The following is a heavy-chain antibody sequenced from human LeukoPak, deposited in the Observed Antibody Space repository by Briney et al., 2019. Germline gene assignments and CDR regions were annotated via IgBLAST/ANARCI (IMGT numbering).Heavy chain of an antibody. CDR3: ATPSYGDYAHCYYYMDV. Sequence: ASVKVSCKASGYTFTSYYMHWVRQAPGQGLEWMGIINPSGGSTSYAQKFQGRVTMTRDTSTSTVYMELSSLRSEDTAVYYCATPSYGDYAHCYYYMDVWGKGTTVTVSS. J-gene: IGHJ6*03. V-gene: IGHV1-46*01. CDR1: GYTFTSYY. CDR2: INPSGGST. D-gene: IGHD4-17*01.